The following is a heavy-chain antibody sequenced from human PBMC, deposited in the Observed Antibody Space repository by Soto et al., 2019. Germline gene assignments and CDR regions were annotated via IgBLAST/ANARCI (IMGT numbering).Heavy chain of an antibody. CDR2: ISAYNGNT. CDR1: GYTFTSYG. Sequence: QVQLVQCGAEVKKPGASVKVSCKASGYTFTSYGISWVRQAPGQGLEWMGWISAYNGNTNYAQKLQGRVTMTTDTSTSTGYMELRSLRSGDTAVYYCARAKTIFGVAHYYYYSGTDVWGQGTTVTVSS. D-gene: IGHD3-3*01. J-gene: IGHJ6*02. V-gene: IGHV1-18*01. CDR3: ARAKTIFGVAHYYYYSGTDV.